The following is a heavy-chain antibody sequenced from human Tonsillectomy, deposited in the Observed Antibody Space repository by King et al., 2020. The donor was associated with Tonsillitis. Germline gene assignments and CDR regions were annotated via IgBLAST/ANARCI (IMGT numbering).Heavy chain of an antibody. D-gene: IGHD2-21*02. CDR3: ARVDCGGDCSAPYYYYYGMDV. V-gene: IGHV3-74*02. Sequence: VQLVESGGGLVQPGGSLRLSCAASGFTFSSYWMHWVRQAPGKGLVWVSRINSDGSSTSYVDSVKGRFTISRDNAKSTLYLQMNSLRAEDTAVYYCARVDCGGDCSAPYYYYYGMDVWGQGTTVTVSS. CDR2: INSDGSST. CDR1: GFTFSSYW. J-gene: IGHJ6*02.